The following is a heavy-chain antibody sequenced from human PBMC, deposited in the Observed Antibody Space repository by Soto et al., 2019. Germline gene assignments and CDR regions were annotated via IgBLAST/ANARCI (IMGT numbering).Heavy chain of an antibody. CDR1: GFTFSSYG. V-gene: IGHV3-33*01. J-gene: IGHJ6*02. CDR3: ARDHLPNSGSYSNYYYYGMDV. D-gene: IGHD1-26*01. Sequence: PGGSLRLSCAASGFTFSSYGMHWVRQAPGKGLEWVAVIWYDGSNKYYADSVKGRFTISRDNSKNTLYLQMNSLRAEDTAVYYCARDHLPNSGSYSNYYYYGMDVWGQGTTVTVSS. CDR2: IWYDGSNK.